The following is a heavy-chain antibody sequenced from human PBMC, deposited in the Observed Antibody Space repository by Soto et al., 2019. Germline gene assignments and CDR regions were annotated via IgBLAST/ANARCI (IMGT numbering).Heavy chain of an antibody. J-gene: IGHJ5*02. CDR3: ARVSSSSGGNWFDP. CDR2: IYHSGST. V-gene: IGHV4-30-2*01. Sequence: SETLSLTCTVSGGSISSGGYSWSWIRQPPGKGLEWIGYIYHSGSTYYNPSLKSRVTISVDRSKNQFSLKLSSVTAADTAVYYCARVSSSSGGNWFDPWGQGTLVTVSS. D-gene: IGHD6-6*01. CDR1: GGSISSGGYS.